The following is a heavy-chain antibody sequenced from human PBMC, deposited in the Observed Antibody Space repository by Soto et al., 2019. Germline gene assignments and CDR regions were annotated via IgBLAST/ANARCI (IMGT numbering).Heavy chain of an antibody. Sequence: GASVQVSCKAFGYTFTSYGISWVRQAPGQGLEWMGWISAYNGNTNYAQKLQGRVTMTTDTSTSTAYMELRSLRSDDTAVYYCARDGAKSWYQVVGWFDPWGQGTLVTVSS. CDR3: ARDGAKSWYQVVGWFDP. CDR1: GYTFTSYG. CDR2: ISAYNGNT. V-gene: IGHV1-18*01. D-gene: IGHD6-13*01. J-gene: IGHJ5*02.